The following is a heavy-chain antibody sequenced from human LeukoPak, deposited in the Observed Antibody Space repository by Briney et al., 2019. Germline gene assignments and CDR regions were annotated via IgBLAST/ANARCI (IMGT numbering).Heavy chain of an antibody. V-gene: IGHV4-34*12. D-gene: IGHD1-26*01. CDR2: IIHTGST. J-gene: IGHJ3*02. CDR1: GGSFNGYS. CDR3: ARQEKSYYDAFDI. Sequence: PSETLSLTCAVYGGSFNGYSWSWIRQTPGKGLEWIGEIIHTGSTKYNPSLSSGVTISVDTSKNQFSLKVTYVTAADTAVYYCARQEKSYYDAFDIWGQGTMVTVSS.